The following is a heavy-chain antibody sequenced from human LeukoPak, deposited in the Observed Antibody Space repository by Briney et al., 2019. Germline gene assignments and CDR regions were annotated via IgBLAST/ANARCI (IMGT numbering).Heavy chain of an antibody. D-gene: IGHD4-17*01. V-gene: IGHV1-8*03. CDR2: MNPNSGNT. Sequence: GASVKVSCKASGYTFTSYDINWVRQATGQGLEWMGWMNPNSGNTGYAQKFQGRVTITRNTSISTAYMELSSLRSDDTAVYYCARDVFEDYGDYIEAFDIWGQGTMVTVSS. CDR3: ARDVFEDYGDYIEAFDI. J-gene: IGHJ3*02. CDR1: GYTFTSYD.